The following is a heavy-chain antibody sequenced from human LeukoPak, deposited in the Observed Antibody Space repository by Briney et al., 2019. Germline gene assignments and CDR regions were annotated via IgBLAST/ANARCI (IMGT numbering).Heavy chain of an antibody. V-gene: IGHV4-31*03. CDR2: VYYRGST. J-gene: IGHJ3*02. CDR3: ARCHYGSGTYAHGFDI. D-gene: IGHD3-10*01. CDR1: GGSISSGGYH. Sequence: PSQTLSLTCTVSGGSISSGGYHWSWIRQHPGKGLEWIGYVYYRGSTYYNSSLKSRVTISVDTSKNQFSLKLNSVTAADTAVYYCARCHYGSGTYAHGFDIWGQGTMVTVSS.